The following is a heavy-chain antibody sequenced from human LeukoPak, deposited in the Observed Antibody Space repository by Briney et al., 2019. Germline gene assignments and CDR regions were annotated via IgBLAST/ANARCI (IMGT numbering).Heavy chain of an antibody. D-gene: IGHD3-10*01. Sequence: GGSLRLSCAAPGFTFSSIWMNWVRQAPGKGLVWVSRINSDGSSTNYEDSVKGRFTISRDNAKNTLYLQMNSLRAEDTAVYYCARDDYYGSGIRWGQGTLVTVSS. CDR2: INSDGSST. J-gene: IGHJ4*02. CDR1: GFTFSSIW. V-gene: IGHV3-74*01. CDR3: ARDDYYGSGIR.